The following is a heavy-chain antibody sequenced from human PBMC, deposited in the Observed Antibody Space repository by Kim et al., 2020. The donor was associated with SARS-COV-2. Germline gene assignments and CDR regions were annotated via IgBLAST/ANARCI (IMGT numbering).Heavy chain of an antibody. Sequence: ASVKVSCKASGYTFTSYYMHWVRQAPGQGLEWMGIINPSGGSTSYAQKFQGRVTMTRDTSTSTVYMELSSLRSEDTAVYYCARDSVEIYDFWSGTIIGDYWGQGTLVTVSS. CDR3: ARDSVEIYDFWSGTIIGDY. CDR2: INPSGGST. D-gene: IGHD3-3*01. J-gene: IGHJ4*02. V-gene: IGHV1-46*01. CDR1: GYTFTSYY.